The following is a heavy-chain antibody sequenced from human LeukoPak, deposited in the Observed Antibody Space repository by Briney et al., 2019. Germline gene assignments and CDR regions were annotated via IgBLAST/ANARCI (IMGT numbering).Heavy chain of an antibody. J-gene: IGHJ4*02. CDR2: INYSGNT. CDR1: GGSLSGYY. V-gene: IGHV4-34*01. D-gene: IGHD2-15*01. Sequence: SETLSLTCAVYGGSLSGYYWTWIRQTPGKGLEWIGEINYSGNTNYNRSLKSRVTISADTSKNQFSLRLSSVTAADTAVYYCARRGTAYCRGGNCYSDKYFDYWGQGTQVTVSS. CDR3: ARRGTAYCRGGNCYSDKYFDY.